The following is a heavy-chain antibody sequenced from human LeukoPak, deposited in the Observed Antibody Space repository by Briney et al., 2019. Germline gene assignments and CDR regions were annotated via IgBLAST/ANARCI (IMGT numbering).Heavy chain of an antibody. Sequence: SETLSLTCAVSGGSISSGGYSWSWIRQPPGKGLEWIGYIYYSGSTYYNPSLKSRVTISVDTSKNQFSLKLSSVTAADTAVYYCAREGIAAAGKHYYYYMDVWGKGTTVTVSS. D-gene: IGHD6-13*01. J-gene: IGHJ6*03. CDR2: IYYSGST. V-gene: IGHV4-30-4*07. CDR3: AREGIAAAGKHYYYYMDV. CDR1: GGSISSGGYS.